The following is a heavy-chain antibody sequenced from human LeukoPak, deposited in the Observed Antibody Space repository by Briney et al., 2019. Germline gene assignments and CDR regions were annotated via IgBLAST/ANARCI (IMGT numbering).Heavy chain of an antibody. CDR1: GFTFSSYA. D-gene: IGHD6-6*01. J-gene: IGHJ6*03. Sequence: GGSLRLSCAASGFTFSSYAMSWVRQAPGKGLEWVSAISGSGGSTYYADSVKGRFTISRDNSENTLYLQMNSLRAEDTAVYYCARAMAAPYYYYYMDVWGKGTTVTVSS. CDR2: ISGSGGST. V-gene: IGHV3-23*01. CDR3: ARAMAAPYYYYYMDV.